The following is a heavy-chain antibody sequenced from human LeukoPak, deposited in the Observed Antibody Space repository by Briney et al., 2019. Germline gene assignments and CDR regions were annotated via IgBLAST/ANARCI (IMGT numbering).Heavy chain of an antibody. Sequence: PGGSLRLSCAASGFSFTIYGMHWVRQAPGKGLEWVALITYDGYYKYYSDSVKGRFTISSDTSKNTLYLQMNSLRAEDTAVYYYARDLSPVVRASSMGDWGQGTLVTVSS. D-gene: IGHD3-10*01. CDR2: ITYDGYYK. CDR1: GFSFTIYG. V-gene: IGHV3-30*03. CDR3: ARDLSPVVRASSMGD. J-gene: IGHJ4*02.